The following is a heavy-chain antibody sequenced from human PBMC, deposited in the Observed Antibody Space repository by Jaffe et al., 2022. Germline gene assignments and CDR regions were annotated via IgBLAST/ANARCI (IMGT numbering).Heavy chain of an antibody. CDR2: INSDGSNT. CDR1: GFTFSRSP. D-gene: IGHD1-1*01. V-gene: IGHV3-74*01. Sequence: EVQVVESGGGLVQPGGSLRLSCAASGFTFSRSPMHWVRQAPGEGLMWVSRINSDGSNTNYADSVKGRFTISRDNAKNTLYLQMNSLRAEDTAVYYCARGYNYAFDIWGQGTMVTVSS. CDR3: ARGYNYAFDI. J-gene: IGHJ3*02.